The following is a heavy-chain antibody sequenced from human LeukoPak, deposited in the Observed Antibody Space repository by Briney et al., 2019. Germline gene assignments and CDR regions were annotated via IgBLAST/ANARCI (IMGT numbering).Heavy chain of an antibody. CDR2: IFYSGST. Sequence: SETLSLTCTVPGGSSSRYSWSWIRQPPGKGLEWIAYIFYSGSTNYNPSLTSRVTISVDTSKNQLSLKLNSVTAADTAVYYCARHSSVSGGAFQYWGQGTPVTVSS. V-gene: IGHV4-59*08. CDR3: ARHSSVSGGAFQY. D-gene: IGHD6-19*01. CDR1: GGSSSRYS. J-gene: IGHJ4*02.